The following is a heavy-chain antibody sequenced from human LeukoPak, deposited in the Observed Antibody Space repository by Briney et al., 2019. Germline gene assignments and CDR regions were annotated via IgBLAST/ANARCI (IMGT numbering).Heavy chain of an antibody. CDR2: ITPIFGTA. CDR3: ARSLQGDHFDI. V-gene: IGHV1-69*05. D-gene: IGHD2-21*01. Sequence: GASVKVSCKASGGTFNNYAFNWVRQAPGQGLEWMGGITPIFGTANYAQKFQGRVTMTTDTSTTTAYMELRSLRSDDTAVYYCARSLQGDHFDIWGQGTMVTVSS. J-gene: IGHJ3*02. CDR1: GGTFNNYA.